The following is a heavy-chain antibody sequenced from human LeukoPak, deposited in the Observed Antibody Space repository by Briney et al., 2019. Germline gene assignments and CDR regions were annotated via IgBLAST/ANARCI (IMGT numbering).Heavy chain of an antibody. V-gene: IGHV1-69*06. CDR1: GGTFSSYA. CDR2: IIPISGTL. J-gene: IGHJ4*02. CDR3: AREMATFDDEYYFDS. Sequence: ASVKVSCKASGGTFSSYAISWVRQAPGQGLEWMGGIIPISGTLNYAQRFQDRVTITADKSTSTAYMELSSLRSEDTAVYYCAREMATFDDEYYFDSWGQGTLVTVSS. D-gene: IGHD5-24*01.